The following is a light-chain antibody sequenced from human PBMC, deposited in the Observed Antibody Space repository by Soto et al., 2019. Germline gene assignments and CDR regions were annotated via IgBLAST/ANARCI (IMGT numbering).Light chain of an antibody. CDR2: DAS. CDR3: QPRSNWPSFT. V-gene: IGKV3-11*01. CDR1: QSVSSY. J-gene: IGKJ3*01. Sequence: EIVLTQSPATLSLSPGERATLSCRASQSVSSYLAWYQQKPGQAPRLLIYDASNRATGIPARFSGSGSGTDFPLTISSLEPEDFAVYYCQPRSNWPSFTFGPGTKVDIK.